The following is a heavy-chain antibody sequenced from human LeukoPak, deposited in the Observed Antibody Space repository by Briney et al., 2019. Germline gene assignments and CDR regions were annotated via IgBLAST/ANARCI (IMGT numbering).Heavy chain of an antibody. J-gene: IGHJ4*02. CDR1: GGSFSGYY. D-gene: IGHD3-22*01. V-gene: IGHV4-34*01. CDR3: AVMIVVVTEMRRGYFDY. Sequence: SETLSLTCAVYGGSFSGYYWSWIRQPPGKGLEWIGEINHSGSTNYNPSLKSRVAISVDTSKNQFSLKLSSVTAADTAVYYCAVMIVVVTEMRRGYFDYWGQGTLVTVSS. CDR2: INHSGST.